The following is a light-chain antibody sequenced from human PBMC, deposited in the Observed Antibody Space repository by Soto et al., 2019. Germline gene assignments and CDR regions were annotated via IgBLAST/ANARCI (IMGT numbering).Light chain of an antibody. CDR2: EVN. Sequence: QSALTQPASVSGSPGQSITISCTGTSNDVGAYKYVSWYQQRPGKAPKLLIYEVNNRPLGVSNRFSGSKSGNTASLTISGLQAEDEADYYCCSFTSSNTHVFGTGTKVTVL. CDR1: SNDVGAYKY. CDR3: CSFTSSNTHV. J-gene: IGLJ1*01. V-gene: IGLV2-14*01.